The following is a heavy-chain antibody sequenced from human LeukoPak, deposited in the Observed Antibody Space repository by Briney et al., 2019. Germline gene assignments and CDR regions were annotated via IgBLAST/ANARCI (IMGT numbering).Heavy chain of an antibody. D-gene: IGHD5-12*01. CDR1: GFTFSNYW. V-gene: IGHV3-7*01. CDR3: VRDGGVSGYDLLDY. CDR2: INQDGSEE. Sequence: LAGGSLRLSCAASGFTFSNYWMTWVHQAPGKGLEWVAHINQDGSEEHYMDSVKARFTISRDNAKNSLSLQMNSLRAEDTAVYYCVRDGGVSGYDLLDYWGQGTLVTVSS. J-gene: IGHJ4*02.